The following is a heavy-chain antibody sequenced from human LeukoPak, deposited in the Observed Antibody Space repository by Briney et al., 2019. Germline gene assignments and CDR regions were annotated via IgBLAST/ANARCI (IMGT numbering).Heavy chain of an antibody. Sequence: PSETLSLTCAVYGGSFSGYYWSWIRQPPGKGLEWIGEINHSGGTNYNPSLKSRVTISVDTSKNQFSLKLSSVTAADTAVYYCARVGMATITNWFDPWGQGTLVTVSS. CDR2: INHSGGT. CDR1: GGSFSGYY. D-gene: IGHD5-24*01. V-gene: IGHV4-34*01. J-gene: IGHJ5*02. CDR3: ARVGMATITNWFDP.